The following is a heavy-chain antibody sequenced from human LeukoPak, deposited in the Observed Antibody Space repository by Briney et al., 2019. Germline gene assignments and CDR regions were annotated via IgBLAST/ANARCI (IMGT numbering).Heavy chain of an antibody. Sequence: SETLSLTCTVSGGSINSRIYYWGWIRLPPGKGLEWIGSIYYSGSTYYNPSLKSRVTISVDTSKNQFSLKLSSVTAADTAVYYCARKISSIAARPGFDPWGQGTLVTVSS. D-gene: IGHD6-6*01. CDR1: GGSINSRIYY. CDR3: ARKISSIAARPGFDP. V-gene: IGHV4-39*01. CDR2: IYYSGST. J-gene: IGHJ5*02.